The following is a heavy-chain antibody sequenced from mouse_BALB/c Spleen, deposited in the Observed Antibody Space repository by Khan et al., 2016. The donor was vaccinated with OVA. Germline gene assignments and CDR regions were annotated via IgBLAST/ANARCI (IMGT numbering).Heavy chain of an antibody. CDR2: INPNTGEP. CDR3: ARDDYDGSAYRNLDHYALDY. J-gene: IGHJ4*01. CDR1: GYTFTDYG. Sequence: QIQLVQSGPELKKPGETVKISCKASGYTFTDYGMNWVKQAPGKGLKWMGWINPNTGEPTYAEEFKGRLGFSLETSDRTAYLQINNLKNEDTATYFCARDDYDGSAYRNLDHYALDYWGQGTSVTVSS. V-gene: IGHV9-3*02. D-gene: IGHD1-1*01.